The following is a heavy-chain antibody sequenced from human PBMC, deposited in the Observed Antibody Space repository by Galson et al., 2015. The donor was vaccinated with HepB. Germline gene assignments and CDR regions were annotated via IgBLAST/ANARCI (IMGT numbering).Heavy chain of an antibody. Sequence: SLRLSCAASGFTFSSYAMSWVRQAPGKGLEWVSAISGSGGSTYYADSVKGRFTISRDNSKNTLYLQMNSLRAEDTAVYYCAKDGRYFDWFMDDPWGQGTLVTVSS. V-gene: IGHV3-23*01. CDR2: ISGSGGST. CDR1: GFTFSSYA. J-gene: IGHJ5*02. CDR3: AKDGRYFDWFMDDP. D-gene: IGHD3-9*01.